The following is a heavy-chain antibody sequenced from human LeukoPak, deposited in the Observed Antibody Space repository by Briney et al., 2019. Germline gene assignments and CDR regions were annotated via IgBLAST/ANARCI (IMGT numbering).Heavy chain of an antibody. D-gene: IGHD3-22*01. J-gene: IGHJ6*02. Sequence: GAAVTVSFKASGYTFTRYYMHWVRQAPGQGLEWMGWINYNSGGSNYAQKFHGRVTMTRDTSISTVYMELSRLRSDDTAVYYCARDLGNYYYDSSGYYVYNGMDVWGQGTTVTVPS. CDR1: GYTFTRYY. CDR3: ARDLGNYYYDSSGYYVYNGMDV. CDR2: INYNSGGS. V-gene: IGHV1-2*02.